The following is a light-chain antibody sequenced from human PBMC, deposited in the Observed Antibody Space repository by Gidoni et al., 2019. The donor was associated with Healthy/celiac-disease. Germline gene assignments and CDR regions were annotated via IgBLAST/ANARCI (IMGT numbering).Light chain of an antibody. CDR2: DAS. J-gene: IGKJ4*01. CDR1: QSVSSY. V-gene: IGKV3-11*01. Sequence: EIVLTQSPATLSLSPGERATLSCRASQSVSSYLAWYQQKPGQAPRLLIYDASNRATGIPARFSGSGSGTDFTLTISSLEPEDFAVYYCQQRSKDFXGXTKVXIK. CDR3: QQRSKD.